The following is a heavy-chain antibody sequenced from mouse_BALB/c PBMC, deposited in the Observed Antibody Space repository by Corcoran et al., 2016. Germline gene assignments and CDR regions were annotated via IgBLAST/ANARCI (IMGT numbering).Heavy chain of an antibody. CDR1: GYTFTNYG. CDR3: AREPYAMDY. V-gene: IGHV9-1*02. J-gene: IGHJ4*01. Sequence: QIQLVQSGPELKKPGETVKISCKASGYTFTNYGMNWVKQAPGKGLKWMGWINTYTGEPTYADDFKGRFAFSLDTSASTAYLQINNLKNEDMATYFCAREPYAMDYWGQGTSVTVSS. CDR2: INTYTGEP.